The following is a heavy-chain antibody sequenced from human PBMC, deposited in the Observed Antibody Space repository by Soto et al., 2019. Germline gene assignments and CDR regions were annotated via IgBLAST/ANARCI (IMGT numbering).Heavy chain of an antibody. CDR3: ARGGYYDSSGSRNYHYYGMDA. V-gene: IGHV1-18*01. D-gene: IGHD3-22*01. J-gene: IGHJ6*02. CDR1: GYNFNSYG. Sequence: QVQLVQSGTEVKKPGASVKVSCKASGYNFNSYGISWVRQAPGQGLEWMGWISPYDYNTNYAQNLQGRVTMTTDTSTRTVYMELRSLRSDDTAVYYCARGGYYDSSGSRNYHYYGMDAWGQGSTVTFS. CDR2: ISPYDYNT.